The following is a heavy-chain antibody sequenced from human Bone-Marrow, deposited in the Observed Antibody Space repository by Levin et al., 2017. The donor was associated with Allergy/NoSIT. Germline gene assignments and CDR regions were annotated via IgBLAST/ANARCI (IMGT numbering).Heavy chain of an antibody. CDR3: ARVSNYDFWSGYYGARVFDY. V-gene: IGHV4-59*01. CDR1: GGSISSYY. J-gene: IGHJ4*02. D-gene: IGHD3-3*01. Sequence: SSETLSLTCTVSGGSISSYYWSWIRQPPGKGLEWIGYIYYSGSTNYNPSLKSRVTISVDTSKNQFSLKLSSVTAADTAVYYCARVSNYDFWSGYYGARVFDYWGQGTLVTVSS. CDR2: IYYSGST.